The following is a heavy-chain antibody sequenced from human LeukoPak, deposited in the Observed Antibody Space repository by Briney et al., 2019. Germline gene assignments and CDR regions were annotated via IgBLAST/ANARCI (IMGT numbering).Heavy chain of an antibody. D-gene: IGHD3-10*01. V-gene: IGHV3-23*01. Sequence: GGSLRLSCAASGFTFCIYAMSGVRGAPGEGVEWVSAISGRGGSTYYTHSAKGGFTISRDNSKTTLYLQMNSLRAEDTAVYYCAKGAHYYVSGSYRYWGQGTLVTVSS. J-gene: IGHJ4*02. CDR1: GFTFCIYA. CDR3: AKGAHYYVSGSYRY. CDR2: ISGRGGST.